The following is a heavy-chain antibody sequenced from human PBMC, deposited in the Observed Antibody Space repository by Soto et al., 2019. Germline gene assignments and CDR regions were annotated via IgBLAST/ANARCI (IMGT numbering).Heavy chain of an antibody. D-gene: IGHD1-1*01. CDR3: ARDDEYDDDGLDY. CDR2: IVNHGGRK. V-gene: IGHV3-33*01. Sequence: QVQLVESGGGVVQPGTSLRLSCAASGFLFSRFGMHWVRQAPGKGLEWVAVIVNHGGRKDYADSVRGRFSISRDNSRNTLLLEMSSRRVEETAVYYCARDDEYDDDGLDYWGQGTLVTVSS. CDR1: GFLFSRFG. J-gene: IGHJ4*02.